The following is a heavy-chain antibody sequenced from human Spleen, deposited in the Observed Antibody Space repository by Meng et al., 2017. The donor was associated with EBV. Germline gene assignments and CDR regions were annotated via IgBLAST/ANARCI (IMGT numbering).Heavy chain of an antibody. CDR2: IFWDDDE. Sequence: ITLKESGPTLVRPTQTPPLTCTFSGFSLNSRGVAVGWVRQPPGKALEWLAMIFWDDDERYTTSLNSRLTITKDTSRNRVVLTMTNMAPVDTATYFCTHSVSTVTHFDFWGQGILVTVSS. V-gene: IGHV2-5*02. CDR1: GFSLNSRGVA. J-gene: IGHJ4*02. D-gene: IGHD4-17*01. CDR3: THSVSTVTHFDF.